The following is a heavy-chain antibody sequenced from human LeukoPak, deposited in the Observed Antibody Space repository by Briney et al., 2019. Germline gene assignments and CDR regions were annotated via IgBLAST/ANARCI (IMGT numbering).Heavy chain of an antibody. J-gene: IGHJ4*02. CDR2: ISSSSSTI. V-gene: IGHV3-48*01. CDR1: GFTFSSYW. CDR3: ARSIAAAATGDFDY. Sequence: GGSLRLSCAASGFTFSSYWMSWVRQAPGKGLEWVSYISSSSSTIYYADSVKGRFTISRDNAKNSLYLQMNSLRAEDTAVYYCARSIAAAATGDFDYWGQGTLVTVSS. D-gene: IGHD6-13*01.